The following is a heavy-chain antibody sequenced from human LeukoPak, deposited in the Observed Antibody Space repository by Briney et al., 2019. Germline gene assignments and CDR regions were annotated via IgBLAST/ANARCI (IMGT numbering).Heavy chain of an antibody. V-gene: IGHV3-9*01. CDR2: ISWNSGSI. CDR1: GVTFDDYA. CDR3: AKDIARYYYYYGMDV. Sequence: GRTLTLSCAASGVTFDDYAMHWVRQAPGKGLEWVSGISWNSGSIGYADSVKGRFTISRDNAKNSLYLQMNSLRAEDTALYYCAKDIARYYYYYGMDVWGQGTTVTVSS. J-gene: IGHJ6*02.